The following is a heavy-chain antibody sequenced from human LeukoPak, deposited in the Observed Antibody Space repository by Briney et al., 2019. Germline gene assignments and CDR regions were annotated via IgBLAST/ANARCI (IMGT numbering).Heavy chain of an antibody. J-gene: IGHJ4*02. D-gene: IGHD6-19*01. Sequence: ASVKVSCKASGYTCSSYGLSWVRQAPGQGLEWMGWISPSNGDTKYVQNLQGRVTMTTDTSTSTAYMELRSLRSDDTAVYYCARLPTGYRSDWYFNAFDHWGQGTLVAVSS. CDR3: ARLPTGYRSDWYFNAFDH. CDR2: ISPSNGDT. CDR1: GYTCSSYG. V-gene: IGHV1-18*01.